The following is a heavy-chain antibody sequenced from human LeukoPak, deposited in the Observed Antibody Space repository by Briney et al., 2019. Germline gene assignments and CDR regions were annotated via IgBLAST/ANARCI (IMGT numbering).Heavy chain of an antibody. D-gene: IGHD1-26*01. V-gene: IGHV3-23*01. CDR2: ISGSGVIT. CDR3: TKSPFSGSYRFED. Sequence: GGSLRLSCASSGFTFSSYAMSWVRQAPGQGLEWVSVISGSGVITYYADSVKGRFSISRANSKNTLWLQMSSLRAEDTAVYFCTKSPFSGSYRFEDWGQGTLVTVSS. CDR1: GFTFSSYA. J-gene: IGHJ4*02.